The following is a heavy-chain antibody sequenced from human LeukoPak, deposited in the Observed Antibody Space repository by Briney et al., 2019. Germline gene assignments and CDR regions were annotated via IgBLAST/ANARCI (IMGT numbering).Heavy chain of an antibody. J-gene: IGHJ3*02. CDR3: ARTYYDILTGYSWGAFDI. CDR2: IYPGDSDT. D-gene: IGHD3-9*01. CDR1: GYSFTSYW. Sequence: GESLQISCKGSGYSFTSYWIGWVRQMPGKGLEWMGIIYPGDSDTRYSPSFQGQVTISADKSISTAYLQWSSLKASDTAMYYCARTYYDILTGYSWGAFDIWGQGTMVTVSS. V-gene: IGHV5-51*01.